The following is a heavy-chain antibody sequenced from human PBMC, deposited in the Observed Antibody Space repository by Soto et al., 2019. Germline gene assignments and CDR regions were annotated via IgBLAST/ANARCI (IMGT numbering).Heavy chain of an antibody. CDR2: ISFDGSKK. J-gene: IGHJ3*02. V-gene: IGHV3-30*03. CDR3: ASYYGDYEAGAFDM. D-gene: IGHD4-17*01. Sequence: QVQLVESGGGVVQPGRSLRLSCAASGFSFSNYGMHWVRQAPGKGLEWVAVISFDGSKKYYADPVKGRFTISRDNSKNTLYVQMNSLRAEDTAVYYCASYYGDYEAGAFDMWGQGTMVTVSS. CDR1: GFSFSNYG.